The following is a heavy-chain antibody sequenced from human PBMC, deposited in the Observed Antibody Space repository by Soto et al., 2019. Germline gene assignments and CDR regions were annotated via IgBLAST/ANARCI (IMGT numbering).Heavy chain of an antibody. CDR2: IRIKGNGGTT. J-gene: IGHJ4*02. CDR1: GFTFGDYA. CDR3: SRAVSSGWYGINDY. Sequence: PGGSLRLSCTASGFTFGDYAMSWFRQAPGKGPEWVGFIRIKGNGGTTDYAASVRGRFTISRDDSKSIAYLQMDSLKTEDTAVYYCSRAVSSGWYGINDYWGQGILVTVSS. V-gene: IGHV3-49*03. D-gene: IGHD6-19*01.